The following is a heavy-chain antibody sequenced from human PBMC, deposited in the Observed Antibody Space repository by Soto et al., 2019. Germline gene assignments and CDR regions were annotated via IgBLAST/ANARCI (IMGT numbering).Heavy chain of an antibody. V-gene: IGHV3-30-3*01. D-gene: IGHD1-1*01. CDR3: ASDRLAGTSLWDY. J-gene: IGHJ4*02. Sequence: QVQLVESGGGVVQPGRSLRLSCVASGFIFKNYVMHWVRQAPGKGLEWVAVISSDGSRKNSADSVKGRFTISRDNSKNTLYLQMTSLRPEDTAVYYCASDRLAGTSLWDYWGQGSLVTVSS. CDR1: GFIFKNYV. CDR2: ISSDGSRK.